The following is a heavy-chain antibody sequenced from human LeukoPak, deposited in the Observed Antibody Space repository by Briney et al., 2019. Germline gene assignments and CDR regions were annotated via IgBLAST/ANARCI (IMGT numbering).Heavy chain of an antibody. CDR1: GGSFSDYY. CDR3: AREDYGDYYYGMDV. J-gene: IGHJ6*02. Sequence: SETLSLTCAVYGGSFSDYYWTWIRQPPGKGLEWIGEITQIESINYNPSLASRVTMSVDTSKNQFSLKLSSVTAADTAVYYCAREDYGDYYYGMDVWGQGTTVTVSS. V-gene: IGHV4-34*01. CDR2: ITQIESI. D-gene: IGHD4-17*01.